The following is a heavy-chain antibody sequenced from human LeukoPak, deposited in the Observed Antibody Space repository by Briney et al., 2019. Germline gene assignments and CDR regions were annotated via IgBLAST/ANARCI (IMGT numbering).Heavy chain of an antibody. D-gene: IGHD1-26*01. CDR2: LSPDGSSS. CDR1: GFTFSTYW. J-gene: IGHJ4*02. CDR3: TRSPSLGGRYWGFDY. Sequence: GGSLRLSCAASGFTFSTYWMHWVRQAPGKGLVWVSRLSPDGSSSIYADSAKGRVTVSRDNAKNTLYLQMNSLRAEDTAVYYCTRSPSLGGRYWGFDYWGQGALVTVSS. V-gene: IGHV3-74*01.